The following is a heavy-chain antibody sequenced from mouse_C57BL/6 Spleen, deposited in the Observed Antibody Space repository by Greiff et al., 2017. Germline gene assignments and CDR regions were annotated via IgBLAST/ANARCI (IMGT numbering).Heavy chain of an antibody. CDR2: IDPETGGT. V-gene: IGHV1-15*01. J-gene: IGHJ3*01. CDR1: GYTFTDYE. D-gene: IGHD1-1*01. Sequence: QVQLQQSGAELVRPGASVTLSCKASGYTFTDYEMHWVKQTPVHGLEWIGAIDPETGGTAYNQKFKGKAILTADKSSSTAYMELRSLTSEDSAVYYCTRECYGSSYVPWGQGTLVTVSA. CDR3: TRECYGSSYVP.